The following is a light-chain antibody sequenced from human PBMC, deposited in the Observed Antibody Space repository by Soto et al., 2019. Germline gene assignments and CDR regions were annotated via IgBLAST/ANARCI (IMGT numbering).Light chain of an antibody. CDR1: SSDVGSYNL. Sequence: QSVLTQPASVSGSPGQSITISCTGTSSDVGSYNLVSWYQQNPGKAPKLMIYEVSKRPSGVSNRFSGSKSGNTASLTISGLQAEDEADYYCCSYAGSSTLFGGGTKLTVL. CDR2: EVS. CDR3: CSYAGSSTL. J-gene: IGLJ2*01. V-gene: IGLV2-23*02.